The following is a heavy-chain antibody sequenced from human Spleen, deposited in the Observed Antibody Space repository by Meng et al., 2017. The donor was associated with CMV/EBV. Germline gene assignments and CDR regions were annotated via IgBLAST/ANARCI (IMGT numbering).Heavy chain of an antibody. CDR2: ISGYNGDT. J-gene: IGHJ6*02. CDR1: AYTFTSYT. Sequence: ASVKVSCKTSAYTFTSYTFSWVRQAPGHGLEWMGKISGYNGDTNYAPKFQGRVTMTTDASTSTVYIELRSLTSDDTAVYYCARDRPDPFWSGYSVYYGMDVWGQGTTVTVSS. V-gene: IGHV1-18*01. D-gene: IGHD3-3*01. CDR3: ARDRPDPFWSGYSVYYGMDV.